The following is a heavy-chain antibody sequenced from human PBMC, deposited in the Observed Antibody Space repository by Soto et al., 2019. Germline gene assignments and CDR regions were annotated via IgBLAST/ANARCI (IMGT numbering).Heavy chain of an antibody. J-gene: IGHJ4*02. CDR1: GFSFSTSS. Sequence: EVQLLESGGDLVQPGGSLKLSCAASGFSFSTSSMAWVRQPPGKGLEWVSAICPSASDTLYADSVKGRFTISRDNSQNTLFLQMTSLRADDTAVYYCAKGGYTFAYEWGQGALVTVSS. CDR2: ICPSASDT. V-gene: IGHV3-23*01. CDR3: AKGGYTFAYE. D-gene: IGHD5-18*01.